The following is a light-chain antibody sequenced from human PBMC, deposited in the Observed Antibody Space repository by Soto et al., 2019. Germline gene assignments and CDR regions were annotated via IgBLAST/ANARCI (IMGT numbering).Light chain of an antibody. J-gene: IGKJ1*01. Sequence: EIVVKMSLATLSVSKGNRATLNCRASQSVNSDLAWYQQKPGQAPRLLIYGASTRATGTPTRFSGSGSGTEFTLTISSLQSEDFPVYYCQPYTMVEPFCQGTNVAIK. CDR2: GAS. CDR3: QPYTMVEP. V-gene: IGKV3-15*01. CDR1: QSVNSD.